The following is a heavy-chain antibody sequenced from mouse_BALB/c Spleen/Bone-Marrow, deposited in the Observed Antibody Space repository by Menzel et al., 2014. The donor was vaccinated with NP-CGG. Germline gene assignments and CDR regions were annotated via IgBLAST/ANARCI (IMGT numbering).Heavy chain of an antibody. J-gene: IGHJ4*01. V-gene: IGHV2-9*02. D-gene: IGHD1-1*01. CDR1: GFSLTSYG. Sequence: VMLVESGPGLVAPSQSLSFTCTVSGFSLTSYGVHWVRQPPGKGLEWLGVIWAGGSTNYNSALMSRLSISKDNSKSQVFLKMNSLQTDDTAMYYCARDYYGSLYAMDYWGQGTSVTVSS. CDR3: ARDYYGSLYAMDY. CDR2: IWAGGST.